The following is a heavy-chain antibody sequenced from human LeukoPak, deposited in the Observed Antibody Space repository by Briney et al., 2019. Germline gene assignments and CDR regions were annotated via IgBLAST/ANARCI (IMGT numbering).Heavy chain of an antibody. V-gene: IGHV3-11*04. CDR3: ARDKIVGATYFDY. J-gene: IGHJ4*02. Sequence: PGGSLRLSCAASGFTFSDYYMSWLRQAPGKGLEWVSYISNSGSTIYYADSVKGRFSISRDNAKKSLYLQMNSLRAEDTAVYYCARDKIVGATYFDYWGQGTLVTVSS. CDR2: ISNSGSTI. CDR1: GFTFSDYY. D-gene: IGHD1-26*01.